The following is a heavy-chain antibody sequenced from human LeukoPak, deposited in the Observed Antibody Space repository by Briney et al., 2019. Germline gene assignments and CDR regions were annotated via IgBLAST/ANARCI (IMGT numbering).Heavy chain of an antibody. Sequence: GASVKVSCKASGYTFTGYYMHWVRQAPGQGLEWMGWINPNSGGTNYAQKFQGWVTMTRDTSISTAYMELSRLRSDDTAVYYCARGRTCISTSCPTKWFDPWGQGTLATVSS. V-gene: IGHV1-2*04. CDR1: GYTFTGYY. D-gene: IGHD2-2*01. CDR3: ARGRTCISTSCPTKWFDP. J-gene: IGHJ5*02. CDR2: INPNSGGT.